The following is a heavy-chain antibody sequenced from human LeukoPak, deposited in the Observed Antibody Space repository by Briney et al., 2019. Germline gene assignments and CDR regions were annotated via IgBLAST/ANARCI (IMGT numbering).Heavy chain of an antibody. CDR1: GFTFSSYG. CDR3: ANLLYDSSGRYDY. J-gene: IGHJ4*02. CDR2: IRYDGSNK. Sequence: GGSLRLSCAASGFTFSSYGMHWVRQAPGKGLEWVAFIRYDGSNKYYADSVKGRFTISRDNSKNTLYLQMNSLRAEDTAVYYCANLLYDSSGRYDYWGQGTLVTVSS. D-gene: IGHD3-22*01. V-gene: IGHV3-30*02.